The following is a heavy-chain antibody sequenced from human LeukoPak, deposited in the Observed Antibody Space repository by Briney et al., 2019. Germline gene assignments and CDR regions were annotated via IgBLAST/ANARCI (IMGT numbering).Heavy chain of an antibody. CDR2: IIPILGIA. CDR3: ARDPNYYDSSGYYYPNWFDP. J-gene: IGHJ5*02. D-gene: IGHD3-22*01. CDR1: GGTFSSYT. V-gene: IGHV1-69*04. Sequence: SVKVSCKASGGTFSSYTISWARQAPGQGLEWMGRIIPILGIANYAQKFQGRVTITADESTSTAYMELSSLRSEDTAVYYCARDPNYYDSSGYYYPNWFDPWGQGTLVTVSS.